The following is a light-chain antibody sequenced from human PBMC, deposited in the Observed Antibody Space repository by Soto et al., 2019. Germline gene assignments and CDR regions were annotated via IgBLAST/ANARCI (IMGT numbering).Light chain of an antibody. J-gene: IGKJ2*01. CDR1: QSVRSN. CDR3: XXXNNWPXT. CDR2: DAS. Sequence: EIVMTQSPATLSVSPGERVALSCRASQSVRSNFAWYQQKPGQAPRILIYDASTRATGIPARFSGSGSGTEFTLXISGXXSEXFGVXXXXXXNNWPXTFGQGTKLEIK. V-gene: IGKV3-15*01.